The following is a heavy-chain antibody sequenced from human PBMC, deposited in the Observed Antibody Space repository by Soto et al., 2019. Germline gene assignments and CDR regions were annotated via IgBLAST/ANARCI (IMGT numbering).Heavy chain of an antibody. V-gene: IGHV4-39*01. D-gene: IGHD3-22*01. CDR1: GGSISSSSYY. CDR2: IYYSGST. J-gene: IGHJ4*02. Sequence: SETLSLTCTVSGGSISSSSYYRGWIRQPPGKGLEWIGSIYYSGSTYYNPSLKSRVTISVDTSKNQFSLKLSSVTAADTAVYYCAGQLYYYDSSGYPHYFDYWGQGTLVTVSS. CDR3: AGQLYYYDSSGYPHYFDY.